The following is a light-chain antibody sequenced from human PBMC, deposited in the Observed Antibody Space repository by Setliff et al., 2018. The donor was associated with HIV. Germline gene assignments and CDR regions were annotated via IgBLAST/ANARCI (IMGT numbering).Light chain of an antibody. Sequence: QSALTQPASVSGSPGQSITISCTGTSNDVGGYNYVCWYQQHPGKAPKLMIYEVTRRPSGISDRFSGSKSDNTASLTISGLQTEDEADYYCCSYGSGDIWIFGGGTKVTVL. J-gene: IGLJ2*01. CDR3: CSYGSGDIWI. CDR1: SNDVGGYNY. V-gene: IGLV2-14*03. CDR2: EVT.